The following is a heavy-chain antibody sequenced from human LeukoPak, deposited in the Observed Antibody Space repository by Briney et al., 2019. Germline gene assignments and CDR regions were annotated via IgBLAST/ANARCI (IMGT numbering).Heavy chain of an antibody. V-gene: IGHV5-51*01. D-gene: IGHD5-18*01. Sequence: GESLKISCKGSAYSFTSYWISWVRQMPRKGLEWMGIIYPGDSDTRYCSSSQGQVTISADKSISTAYLQWSSLKASDTAMYYCARHEYSYGAFDYWGQGTLVTVSS. CDR3: ARHEYSYGAFDY. CDR2: IYPGDSDT. CDR1: AYSFTSYW. J-gene: IGHJ4*02.